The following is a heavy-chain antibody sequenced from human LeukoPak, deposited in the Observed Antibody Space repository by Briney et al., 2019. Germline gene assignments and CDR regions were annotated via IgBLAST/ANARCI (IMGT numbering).Heavy chain of an antibody. CDR1: GGSISSGAYY. CDR3: ARVSGYCSSTSCYRYYYYMDV. Sequence: SQTLSLTCTVSGGSISSGAYYWSWIRQPPGKGLEWIGYIYHSGRTYYHPSLQSRDTISVDRSKNQFSLKLTSVTAADTAEYYCARVSGYCSSTSCYRYYYYMDVWGKGTTVTVSS. V-gene: IGHV4-30-2*01. CDR2: IYHSGRT. D-gene: IGHD2-2*02. J-gene: IGHJ6*03.